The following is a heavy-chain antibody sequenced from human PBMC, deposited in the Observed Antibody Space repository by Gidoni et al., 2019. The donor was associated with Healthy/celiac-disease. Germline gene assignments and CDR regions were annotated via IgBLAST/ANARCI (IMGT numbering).Heavy chain of an antibody. Sequence: QVQLVQSGAEVKKPGASVKVSGKASGYTVTSHYMHWVRQAPGQGLEWMGIINPSGGSTSYAQTFKGRVTMTRDTSTSTVYLQLSSLRSEDTAVYYCARDGSLTPVTIYYYFDYWGQGTLVTVSS. D-gene: IGHD4-17*01. CDR2: INPSGGST. V-gene: IGHV1-46*01. J-gene: IGHJ4*02. CDR1: GYTVTSHY. CDR3: ARDGSLTPVTIYYYFDY.